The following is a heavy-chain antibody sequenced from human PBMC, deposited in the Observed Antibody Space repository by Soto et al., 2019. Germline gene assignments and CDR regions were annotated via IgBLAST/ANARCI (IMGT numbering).Heavy chain of an antibody. CDR3: ARARQWTTVTLDY. V-gene: IGHV4-31*03. CDR1: GGSISSGGYY. J-gene: IGHJ4*02. CDR2: IYYSGST. Sequence: SETLSLTCTVSGGSISSGGYYWSWIRQHPGKGLEWIGYIYYSGSTYYNPSLKSRVTISVDTSKNQFSLKLSSVTAADTAVYYCARARQWTTVTLDYWGQGTLVTVSS. D-gene: IGHD4-17*01.